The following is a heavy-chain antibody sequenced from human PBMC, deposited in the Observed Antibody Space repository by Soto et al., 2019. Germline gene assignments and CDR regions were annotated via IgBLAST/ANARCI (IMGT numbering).Heavy chain of an antibody. CDR3: AGGRIAVAGFEYYFDY. CDR2: INHSGST. D-gene: IGHD6-19*01. V-gene: IGHV4-34*01. J-gene: IGHJ4*02. Sequence: QVQLQQWGAGLLKPSETLSLTCAVYGGSFSGYYWSWIRQPPGMGLEWIGEINHSGSTNYNPSLKSRVTISVDTSKNQFSMKLSSVTAADTAVYYCAGGRIAVAGFEYYFDYWGQGTLVTVSS. CDR1: GGSFSGYY.